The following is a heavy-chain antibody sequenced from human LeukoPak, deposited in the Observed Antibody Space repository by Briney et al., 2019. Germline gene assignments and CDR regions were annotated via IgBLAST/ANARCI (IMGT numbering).Heavy chain of an antibody. Sequence: GESLKISCKGSGYSFTSYWIGWVRQMPGKGLEWMGIIYPGDSDTRYSPSFQGQVTISADKSISTAYRQWSSLKASDTAMYYCARGYCSSTSCYLSHAFDIWGQGTMVTVSS. CDR3: ARGYCSSTSCYLSHAFDI. D-gene: IGHD2-2*01. V-gene: IGHV5-51*01. CDR1: GYSFTSYW. J-gene: IGHJ3*02. CDR2: IYPGDSDT.